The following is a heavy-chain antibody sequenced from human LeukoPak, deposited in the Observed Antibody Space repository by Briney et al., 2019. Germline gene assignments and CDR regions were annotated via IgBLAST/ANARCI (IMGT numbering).Heavy chain of an antibody. CDR2: IYPGDSDT. CDR1: GYSFTNYW. Sequence: GESPKISCQGSGYSFTNYWIAWVRQMPGKGLEWMGIIYPGDSDTRYSPSFQGQVTISADKSISTAYLQWSSLKASDTAMYYCARGRGVIARTYYDGMDVWGQGTTVTVSS. CDR3: ARGRGVIARTYYDGMDV. J-gene: IGHJ6*02. D-gene: IGHD3-10*01. V-gene: IGHV5-51*01.